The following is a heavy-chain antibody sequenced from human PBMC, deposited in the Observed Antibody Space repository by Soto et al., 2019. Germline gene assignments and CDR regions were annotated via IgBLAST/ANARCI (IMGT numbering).Heavy chain of an antibody. CDR3: ARESDDSSWSTAENFQH. Sequence: ASVKVSCKASGYTFPDYGIHWVRQAPGQGLEWMGWINTYNGNTNYAQKFQGRVTMTRDTSTSTAYMDLRSLRFDDTALYYCARESDDSSWSTAENFQHWGQGTLVTVSA. V-gene: IGHV1-18*01. D-gene: IGHD6-6*01. J-gene: IGHJ1*01. CDR1: GYTFPDYG. CDR2: INTYNGNT.